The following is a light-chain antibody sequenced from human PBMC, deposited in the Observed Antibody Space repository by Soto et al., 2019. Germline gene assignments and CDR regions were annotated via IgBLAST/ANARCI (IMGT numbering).Light chain of an antibody. CDR1: QVISDDY. J-gene: IGKJ5*01. CDR3: QQYENSPIT. CDR2: ARF. Sequence: ELVLTQSPGTLYLSPGETATLSCRASQVISDDYLAWYQKKPGQAPRLLIHARFNRAAGTPNRFSGRGSGTDFTLTIGGLEPEDFAVYYCQQYENSPITFGQGTRLEIK. V-gene: IGKV3-20*01.